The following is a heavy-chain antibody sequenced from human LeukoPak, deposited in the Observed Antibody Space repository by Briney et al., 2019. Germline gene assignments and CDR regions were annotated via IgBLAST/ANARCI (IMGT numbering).Heavy chain of an antibody. Sequence: GGSLRLSCEASGLSFGDYTMHWVRQAPGKGLEWVSAISGSGGSTYYADSVKGRFTISRDNSKNTLYLQMNSLRAEDTAVYYCAKVGHDYGDYFDYWGQGTLVTVSS. CDR2: ISGSGGST. J-gene: IGHJ4*02. CDR3: AKVGHDYGDYFDY. V-gene: IGHV3-23*01. CDR1: GLSFGDYT. D-gene: IGHD4-17*01.